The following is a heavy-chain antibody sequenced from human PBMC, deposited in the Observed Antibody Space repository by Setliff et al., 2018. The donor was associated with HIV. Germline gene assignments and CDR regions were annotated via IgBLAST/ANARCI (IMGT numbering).Heavy chain of an antibody. J-gene: IGHJ4*02. CDR1: GYSISSGYY. Sequence: PSETLSLTCAVSGYSISSGYYWAWIRQSPGKGLDWIGSIHHSGTTYYNPSLKSRVTISVDTTTNQVSLQVNSVTAVDTAVYYCARVPHRVVGTTTRLYHFDYWGLGTLVTVSS. CDR3: ARVPHRVVGTTTRLYHFDY. CDR2: IHHSGTT. D-gene: IGHD1-26*01. V-gene: IGHV4-38-2*01.